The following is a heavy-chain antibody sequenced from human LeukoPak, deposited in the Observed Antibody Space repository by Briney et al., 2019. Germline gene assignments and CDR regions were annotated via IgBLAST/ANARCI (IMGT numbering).Heavy chain of an antibody. CDR2: ISGSVSST. CDR1: GFTVSSNY. J-gene: IGHJ3*02. V-gene: IGHV3-23*01. D-gene: IGHD3-22*01. CDR3: VKDLLPFYYYDSSGSPADAFDI. Sequence: GGSLRLSCAASGFTVSSNYMSWVRQAPGEGLEWVSGISGSVSSTYYADSVKGRFTISRDNSKNTLYLQMNSLRAEDTAVYYCVKDLLPFYYYDSSGSPADAFDIWGQGTMVTVSS.